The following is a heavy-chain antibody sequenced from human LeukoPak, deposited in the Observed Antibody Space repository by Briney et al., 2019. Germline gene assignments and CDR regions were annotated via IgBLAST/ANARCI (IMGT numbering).Heavy chain of an antibody. CDR1: GFTFSNYW. CDR3: VSGSLQSGYNFDY. Sequence: PGGSLRLSCAASGFTFSNYWMHWSRQVPGQGLVWVSHIKYDGSATNYADSVKGRFTISRDNAKNTLYLQMNSLRAEDTAVYYCVSGSLQSGYNFDYWGQGALVTVSS. CDR2: IKYDGSAT. V-gene: IGHV3-74*01. D-gene: IGHD3-3*01. J-gene: IGHJ4*02.